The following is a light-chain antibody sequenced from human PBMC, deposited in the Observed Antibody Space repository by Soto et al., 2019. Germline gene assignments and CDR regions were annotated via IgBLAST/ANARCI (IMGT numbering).Light chain of an antibody. CDR3: QQRSNWPPIT. CDR2: GST. Sequence: VLTQSPGTLSLAPVERGTLSCRAIQNVDSTYLAWYQQKPGQAPRLVIYGSTRRAPGVPDRFSGSGSGTDFTLTIISLEPEDFAVYYCQQRSNWPPITFGQGTRLEIK. J-gene: IGKJ5*01. CDR1: QNVDSTY. V-gene: IGKV3D-20*02.